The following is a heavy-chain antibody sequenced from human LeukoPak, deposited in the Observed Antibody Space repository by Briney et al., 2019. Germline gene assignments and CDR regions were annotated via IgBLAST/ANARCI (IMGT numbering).Heavy chain of an antibody. V-gene: IGHV1-18*01. CDR2: ISAYNGNT. CDR3: ARDREIVIVPAAMSPDAFDI. Sequence: ASVKVSCKASGYTFTSYGISWVRQAPGQGLEWMGWISAYNGNTNYAQKFQGRVTMTRDTSISTAYMELSRLRSDDTAVYYCARDREIVIVPAAMSPDAFDIWGQGTMVTVSS. CDR1: GYTFTSYG. D-gene: IGHD2-2*01. J-gene: IGHJ3*02.